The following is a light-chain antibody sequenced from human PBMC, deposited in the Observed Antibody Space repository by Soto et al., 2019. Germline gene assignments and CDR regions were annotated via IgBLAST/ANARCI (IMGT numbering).Light chain of an antibody. Sequence: QSVLTQPASVSGSPGQSITISCTGTSSDVGGYNYVSWYQHHPGKAPKLMIFEVSDRPSGVSNRFSGSKSGNTASLTISGLQAEDEADYYCSSYTIRSTYVFGTGPKVTV. J-gene: IGLJ1*01. CDR3: SSYTIRSTYV. CDR1: SSDVGGYNY. CDR2: EVS. V-gene: IGLV2-14*01.